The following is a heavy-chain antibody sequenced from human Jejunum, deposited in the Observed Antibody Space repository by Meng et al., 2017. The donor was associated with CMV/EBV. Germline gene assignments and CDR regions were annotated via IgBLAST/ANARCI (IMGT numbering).Heavy chain of an antibody. Sequence: GYYMHWVRQAPEQGLEWMAWINPKSGGTNYAQKFQGRVTMTRDTSISTAYMELSRLRSDDTAMYYCVREGFCSATSCFRPYGMDVWGQGTTVTVSS. CDR1: GYY. V-gene: IGHV1-2*02. J-gene: IGHJ6*02. CDR3: VREGFCSATSCFRPYGMDV. D-gene: IGHD2-2*01. CDR2: INPKSGGT.